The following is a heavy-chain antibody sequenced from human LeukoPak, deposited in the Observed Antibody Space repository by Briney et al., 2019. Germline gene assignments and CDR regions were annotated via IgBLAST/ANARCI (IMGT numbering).Heavy chain of an antibody. D-gene: IGHD6-13*01. Sequence: SVKVSCKASGGTFSSYAISWVRQAPGQGLEWMGGIIPIFGTANYAQKFQGRVTITADESTSTAYMELSSLRSEDTAVYYCARDLRRGSWYGSSAFDTWGQGTMVTVSS. CDR3: ARDLRRGSWYGSSAFDT. J-gene: IGHJ3*02. V-gene: IGHV1-69*01. CDR1: GGTFSSYA. CDR2: IIPIFGTA.